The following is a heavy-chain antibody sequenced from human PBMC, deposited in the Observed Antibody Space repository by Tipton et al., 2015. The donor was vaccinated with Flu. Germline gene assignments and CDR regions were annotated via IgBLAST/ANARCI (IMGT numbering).Heavy chain of an antibody. CDR3: ARVSPRRVTAIVVVMLPEGYFDY. Sequence: TLSLTCTVSGVSISSYYWSWIRQPPGKGLEWIGEINHSGSTNYNPSLKSRVTISVDAPKSQFSLHLSSVTAADTAVYYCARVSPRRVTAIVVVMLPEGYFDYWGQGNSVIVSS. J-gene: IGHJ4*02. CDR2: INHSGST. CDR1: GVSISSYY. D-gene: IGHD3-22*01. V-gene: IGHV4-34*01.